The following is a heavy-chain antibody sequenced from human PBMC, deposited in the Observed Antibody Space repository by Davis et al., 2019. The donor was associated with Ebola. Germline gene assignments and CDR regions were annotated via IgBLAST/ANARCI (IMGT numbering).Heavy chain of an antibody. Sequence: GESLKISCAATGFTFSSYGIHWVRQAPGKGLEYVSAIKSNGDSANYADSVKGRFTISRDNSKNTLYLQMNSLRAEDTAIYYCARDREDYYESTGYYYNYWGQGTLVTVSS. V-gene: IGHV3-64*04. D-gene: IGHD3-22*01. CDR2: IKSNGDSA. J-gene: IGHJ4*02. CDR3: ARDREDYYESTGYYYNY. CDR1: GFTFSSYG.